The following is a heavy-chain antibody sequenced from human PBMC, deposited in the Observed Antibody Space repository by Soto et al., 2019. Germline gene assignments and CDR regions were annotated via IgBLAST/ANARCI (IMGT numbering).Heavy chain of an antibody. CDR3: ARDLGITIFGVVNGMDV. Sequence: PGGSLRLSCAASGFTFSSYAMHWVRQAPGKGLEWVAVISYDGSNKYYADSVKGRFTISRDNSKNTLYLQMNSLRAEDTVVYYCARDLGITIFGVVNGMDVWGEGTTVTVSS. CDR1: GFTFSSYA. V-gene: IGHV3-30-3*01. CDR2: ISYDGSNK. D-gene: IGHD3-3*01. J-gene: IGHJ6*04.